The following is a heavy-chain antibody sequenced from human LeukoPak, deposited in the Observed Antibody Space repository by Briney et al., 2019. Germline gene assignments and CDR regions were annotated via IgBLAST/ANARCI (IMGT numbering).Heavy chain of an antibody. V-gene: IGHV4-59*08. D-gene: IGHD3-10*01. CDR3: ARHVAASGTFRGYRQDWFDP. Sequence: SETLSLICTVSGGSISSYYWSWIRQPPGKGLEWIGYIYYSGSTNYNPSLKSRVTISVDTSKNQFSLKLSSVTAADTAVYYCARHVAASGTFRGYRQDWFDPWGQGTLVTVSS. CDR2: IYYSGST. J-gene: IGHJ5*02. CDR1: GGSISSYY.